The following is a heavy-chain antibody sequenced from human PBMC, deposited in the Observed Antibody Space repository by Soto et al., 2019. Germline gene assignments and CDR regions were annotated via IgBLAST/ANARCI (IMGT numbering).Heavy chain of an antibody. CDR1: GFTFTRYS. V-gene: IGHV3-21*06. CDR3: ARESEDLTSNFDY. Sequence: GGSLRLSCAASGFTFTRYSIDWGSRAPGKGLEWVSSISNTTNYIYYGDSMKGRFTSSRDNAKNSLYLEMNSLRAEDTAVYYCARESEDLTSNFDYWGQGTLVTVSS. J-gene: IGHJ4*02. CDR2: ISNTTNYI.